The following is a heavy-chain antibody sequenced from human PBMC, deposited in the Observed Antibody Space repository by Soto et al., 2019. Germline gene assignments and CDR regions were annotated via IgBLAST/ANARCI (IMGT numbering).Heavy chain of an antibody. J-gene: IGHJ6*02. V-gene: IGHV4-59*01. D-gene: IGHD2-21*02. Sequence: QVRLQESGPGLVKPSETLSLTCTVSGASISRYYWSWIRQSPGKGLEWIGYLYNTGSTIYNPSLKSRVTISVDTSKNQFSLQMNSVNAADTAVYYCARDLWGYCGVDCEPLDVWGQGTTVTVSS. CDR3: ARDLWGYCGVDCEPLDV. CDR2: LYNTGST. CDR1: GASISRYY.